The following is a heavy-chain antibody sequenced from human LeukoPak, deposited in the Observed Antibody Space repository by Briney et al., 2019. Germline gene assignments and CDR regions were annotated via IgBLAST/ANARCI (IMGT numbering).Heavy chain of an antibody. CDR3: ARRSGYYFDY. CDR1: GFTFSNYD. V-gene: IGHV3-33*01. Sequence: GRSLRLSCAASGFTFSNYDMYWVRQAPGKGLEWVALNADSVKGRFTISRDNSKNTLYLQMNSLRAEDTAVYYCARRSGYYFDYLGQGTLVTVSS. D-gene: IGHD1-26*01. J-gene: IGHJ4*02.